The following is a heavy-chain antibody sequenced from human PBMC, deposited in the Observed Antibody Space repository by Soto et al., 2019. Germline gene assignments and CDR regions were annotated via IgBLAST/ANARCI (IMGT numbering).Heavy chain of an antibody. Sequence: QVQLVESGGGVVQPGRSLRLSCAASGFTFSSYAMHWVRQAPGKGLEWVAVISYDGSNKYYADPVKGRFTISRDNSKNTLYLQMNSLRAEDTAVYYCARDLGYSGYDDWYFDLWGRGTLVTVSS. V-gene: IGHV3-30-3*01. CDR2: ISYDGSNK. CDR3: ARDLGYSGYDDWYFDL. J-gene: IGHJ2*01. CDR1: GFTFSSYA. D-gene: IGHD5-12*01.